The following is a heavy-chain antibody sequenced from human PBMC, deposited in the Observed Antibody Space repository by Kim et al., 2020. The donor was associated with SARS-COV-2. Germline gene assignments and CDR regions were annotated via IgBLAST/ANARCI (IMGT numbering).Heavy chain of an antibody. J-gene: IGHJ6*02. CDR3: ARNSWCSSTSCPLGYAHYYYYYGMDV. CDR1: GYSFTSYW. Sequence: GESLKISCKGSGYSFTSYWISWVRQMPGKGLEWMGRIDPSDSYTNYSPSFQGHVTISADKSISTAYLQWSSLKASDTAMYYCARNSWCSSTSCPLGYAHYYYYYGMDVWGQGTTVTVSS. V-gene: IGHV5-10-1*01. CDR2: IDPSDSYT. D-gene: IGHD2-2*01.